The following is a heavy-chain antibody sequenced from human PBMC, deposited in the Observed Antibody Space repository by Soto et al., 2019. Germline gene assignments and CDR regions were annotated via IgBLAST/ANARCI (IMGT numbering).Heavy chain of an antibody. CDR3: ARSRFGELFDY. Sequence: GGSLRLSCAASGFTVSSNYMSWVRQAPGKGLEWVSVIYSGGSTYYADSVKGRFTISRDNSKNTLYLQMNSLRAEDTAVYYCARSRFGELFDYWGQGTLVTVSS. J-gene: IGHJ4*02. D-gene: IGHD3-10*01. CDR2: IYSGGST. CDR1: GFTVSSNY. V-gene: IGHV3-53*01.